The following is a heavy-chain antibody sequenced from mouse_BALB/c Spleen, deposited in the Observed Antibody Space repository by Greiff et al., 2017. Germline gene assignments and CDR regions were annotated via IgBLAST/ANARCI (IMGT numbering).Heavy chain of an antibody. CDR2: ISSGGST. D-gene: IGHD1-1*01. CDR3: AREGYYGSSPFAY. Sequence: EVKLVESGGGLVKPGGSLKLSCAASGFTFSSYAMSWVRQTPEKRLEWVASISSGGSTYYPDSVKGRFTISRDNARNILYLQMSSLRSEDTAMYYCAREGYYGSSPFAYWGQGTLVTVSA. V-gene: IGHV5-6-5*01. J-gene: IGHJ3*01. CDR1: GFTFSSYA.